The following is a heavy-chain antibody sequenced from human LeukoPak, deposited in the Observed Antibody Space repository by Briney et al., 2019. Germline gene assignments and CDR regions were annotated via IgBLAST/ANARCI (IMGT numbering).Heavy chain of an antibody. V-gene: IGHV3-9*03. CDR1: GFTFDDYA. D-gene: IGHD1-26*01. J-gene: IGHJ3*02. CDR3: AKAVGATPYDAFDI. Sequence: GGSLRLSCAASGFTFDDYAMHWVRQAPGKGLEWVSGISWNSGSIGYADSVKGRFTISRDNAKNSLYLQMNSLRAEDMALYYCAKAVGATPYDAFDIWGQGTMVTVSS. CDR2: ISWNSGSI.